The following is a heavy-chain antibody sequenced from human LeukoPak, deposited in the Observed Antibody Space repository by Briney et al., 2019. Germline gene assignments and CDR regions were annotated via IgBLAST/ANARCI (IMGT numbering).Heavy chain of an antibody. D-gene: IGHD3-10*01. CDR2: INHSGST. Sequence: SETLSLTCAVYGGSFSGYYWSWIRQPPGKGLEWIGEINHSGSTNYNPSLKSRVTISVDTSKNQFSVKLSSVTAADTAVYCARSQNYYGSGDYWSPGTLVTVSS. CDR3: ARSQNYYGSGDY. CDR1: GGSFSGYY. V-gene: IGHV4-34*01. J-gene: IGHJ4*02.